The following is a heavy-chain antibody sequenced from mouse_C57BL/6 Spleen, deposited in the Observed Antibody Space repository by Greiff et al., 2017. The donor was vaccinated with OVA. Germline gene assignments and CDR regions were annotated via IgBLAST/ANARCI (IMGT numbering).Heavy chain of an antibody. CDR1: GFTFSSYT. CDR2: ISGGGGNT. J-gene: IGHJ3*01. Sequence: EVQGVESGGGLVKPGGSLKLSCAASGFTFSSYTMSWVRQTPEKRLEWVATISGGGGNTYYPDSVKGRFTISRDNAKNTLYLQMSSLRSEDTALYYCARHEDYDGFAYWGQGTLVTVSA. V-gene: IGHV5-9*01. CDR3: ARHEDYDGFAY. D-gene: IGHD2-4*01.